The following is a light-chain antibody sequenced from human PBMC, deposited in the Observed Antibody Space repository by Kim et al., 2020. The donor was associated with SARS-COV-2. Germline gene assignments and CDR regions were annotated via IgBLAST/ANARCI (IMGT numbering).Light chain of an antibody. CDR3: NSRDSSGNHYV. CDR1: SLRSYY. Sequence: ALGQTVRIRCQGDSLRSYYASWYQQKPGQAPVLVIYGKNNRPSGIPDRFSGSSSGNTDSLTITGAQAEDEADYYCNSRDSSGNHYVFGTGTKVTVL. CDR2: GKN. V-gene: IGLV3-19*01. J-gene: IGLJ1*01.